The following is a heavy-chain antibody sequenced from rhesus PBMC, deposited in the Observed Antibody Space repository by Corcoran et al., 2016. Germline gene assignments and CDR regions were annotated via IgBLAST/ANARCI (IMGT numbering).Heavy chain of an antibody. CDR3: ATRRSRTPFDY. CDR1: GGSISSSNW. V-gene: IGHV4-93*02. CDR2: IYGSGGST. J-gene: IGHJ4*01. Sequence: QVQLQESGPAVVKPSETLSLTCAVSGGSISSSNWWSWIRQSPGKGLEWIGGIYGSGGSTEYNPSLKSRVTISIDTCKNQFSLKLSSLTAADTAVYYCATRRSRTPFDYWGQGVLVTVSS. D-gene: IGHD2-39*01.